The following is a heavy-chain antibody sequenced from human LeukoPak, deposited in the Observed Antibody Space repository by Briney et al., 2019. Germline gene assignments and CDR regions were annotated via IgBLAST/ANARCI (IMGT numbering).Heavy chain of an antibody. V-gene: IGHV4-34*01. Sequence: SETLSLTCAVYGGSFSGYYWSWIRQPPGKGLEWIGSIYYSGSTYYNPSLKSRVTISVDTSKNQFSLKLSSVTAADTSVYYCARRLNCGGDCSNWFDPWGQGTLVTVSS. CDR2: IYYSGST. J-gene: IGHJ5*02. CDR1: GGSFSGYY. CDR3: ARRLNCGGDCSNWFDP. D-gene: IGHD2-21*02.